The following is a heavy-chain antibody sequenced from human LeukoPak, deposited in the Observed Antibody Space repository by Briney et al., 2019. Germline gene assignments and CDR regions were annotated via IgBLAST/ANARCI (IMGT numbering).Heavy chain of an antibody. CDR3: ARVITISKKPLRLQIAAFDI. Sequence: GASVKVSCKASGYTFTSYGISWVRQAPGQGLEWMGWISAYNGNTNYAQKLQGRVTMTTDTSTSTAYMELRSLRSDDTAVYYCARVITISKKPLRLQIAAFDIWGQGIMVTVSS. CDR2: ISAYNGNT. J-gene: IGHJ3*02. CDR1: GYTFTSYG. V-gene: IGHV1-18*01. D-gene: IGHD4-11*01.